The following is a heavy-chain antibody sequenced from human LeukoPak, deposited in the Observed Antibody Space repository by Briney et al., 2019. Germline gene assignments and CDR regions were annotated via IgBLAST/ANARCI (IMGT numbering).Heavy chain of an antibody. CDR1: GGTFSSYA. D-gene: IGHD3-10*01. J-gene: IGHJ6*03. Sequence: SVKVSCKASGGTFSSYAISWVRQAPGQGLEWMGGIIPIFGTANYAQKFQGRVTITADKSTSTAYMELSSLRSEDTAVYYCARSGDGVLYYYYYMDVWGKGTTVTISS. CDR2: IIPIFGTA. V-gene: IGHV1-69*06. CDR3: ARSGDGVLYYYYYMDV.